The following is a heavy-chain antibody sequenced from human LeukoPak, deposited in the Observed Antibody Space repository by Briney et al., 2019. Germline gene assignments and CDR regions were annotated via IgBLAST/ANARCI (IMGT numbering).Heavy chain of an antibody. D-gene: IGHD1-7*01. CDR1: GLSFRDNY. CDR2: ISSSGSTI. V-gene: IGHV3-11*01. CDR3: ARVTGNSTAVY. Sequence: GGSLRLSCAVSGLSFRDNYMSWIRQAPGKGLEWVSYISSSGSTIYYADSVKGRFTISRDNAKNSLYLQMNSLRAEDTAVYYGARVTGNSTAVYWGQGSLVTVSS. J-gene: IGHJ4*02.